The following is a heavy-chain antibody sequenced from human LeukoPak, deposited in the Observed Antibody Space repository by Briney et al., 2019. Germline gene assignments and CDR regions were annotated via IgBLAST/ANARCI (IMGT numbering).Heavy chain of an antibody. CDR3: ATYRQVLLPFES. Sequence: GGSLRLSCAASGFTFSTFAMVWVRQPPGKGLEWVSSISPSGGEIHYADSVRGRFTISRDNSKSTLSLQMNSLRAEDTAIYYCATYRQVLLPFESWGQGTLVTVSS. J-gene: IGHJ4*02. D-gene: IGHD2-8*02. V-gene: IGHV3-23*01. CDR1: GFTFSTFA. CDR2: ISPSGGEI.